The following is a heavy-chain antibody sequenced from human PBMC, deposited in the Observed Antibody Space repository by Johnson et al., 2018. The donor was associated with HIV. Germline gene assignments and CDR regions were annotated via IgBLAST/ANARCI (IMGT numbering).Heavy chain of an antibody. V-gene: IGHV3-30*03. CDR1: GFTFSNYG. Sequence: QVQLVESGGGVVQPGGSLRLSCAVSGFTFSNYGMHWVRQAPGKGLEWVAVISYDGSNKYYADSVKGRFTISRDDSKNTLYLQMNSLRAGDTTVYYCAREAGGEAVAGPEMDAFDIWGQGTMVTVSS. D-gene: IGHD6-19*01. J-gene: IGHJ3*02. CDR2: ISYDGSNK. CDR3: AREAGGEAVAGPEMDAFDI.